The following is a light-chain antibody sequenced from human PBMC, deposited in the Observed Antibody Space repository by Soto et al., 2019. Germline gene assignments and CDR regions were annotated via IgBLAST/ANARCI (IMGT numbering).Light chain of an antibody. V-gene: IGKV3-15*01. J-gene: IGKJ1*01. CDR2: GAS. Sequence: EIVMTQSPATLSVSPGERATLSCRASQSVNRNIAWSQQKPGQAPRPLIYGASTRATGVPARFSGSGSGTEFTLTISSLQSEDFAVYYCQPYYNWRTFGQGTNVEIK. CDR3: QPYYNWRT. CDR1: QSVNRN.